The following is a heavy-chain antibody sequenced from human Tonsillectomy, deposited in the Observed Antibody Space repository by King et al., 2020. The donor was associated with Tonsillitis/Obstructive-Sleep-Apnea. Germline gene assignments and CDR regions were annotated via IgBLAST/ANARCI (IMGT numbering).Heavy chain of an antibody. Sequence: VQLVESGAEVKKPGASVKVSCKASGYTFTSYYMHWVRQAPGQGLEWMGIINPSGGSTTYAQKFQGRVTMTRDTSTSTVYMELSSLRSEDTAVYYCARSGLKDAFDIWGQGTMVTVSS. CDR1: GYTFTSYY. CDR2: INPSGGST. J-gene: IGHJ3*02. D-gene: IGHD3-10*01. V-gene: IGHV1-46*01. CDR3: ARSGLKDAFDI.